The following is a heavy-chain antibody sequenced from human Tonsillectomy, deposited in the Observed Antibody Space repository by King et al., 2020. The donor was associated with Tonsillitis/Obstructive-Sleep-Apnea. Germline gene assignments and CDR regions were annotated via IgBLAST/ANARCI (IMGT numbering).Heavy chain of an antibody. CDR2: IITGNGNK. D-gene: IGHD6-19*01. Sequence: QLVQSGAEVKKPGASVKVFCKASGYTFTSYALQWVRMAPGQRLEWKVWIITGNGNKKYSQKFQDRVTITRDTSASTAYMELSSLTSEDTAVYYCVRSSGLYYFDYWGQGTLVTVSS. J-gene: IGHJ4*02. V-gene: IGHV1-3*04. CDR1: GYTFTSYA. CDR3: VRSSGLYYFDY.